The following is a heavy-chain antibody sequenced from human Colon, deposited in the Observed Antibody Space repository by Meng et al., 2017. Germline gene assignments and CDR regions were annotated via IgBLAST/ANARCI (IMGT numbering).Heavy chain of an antibody. CDR3: ITVADTDGTHFDY. Sequence: ASVKVSCKASGYTFTDYYMHWVRQAPGQGLEWMGWINPNSGVTNSAQKFQGRVTMTRDTSISTAYMEMSSLRSDDTAVYYCITVADTDGTHFDYWGQGTLVTVSS. V-gene: IGHV1-2*02. J-gene: IGHJ4*02. CDR1: GYTFTDYY. D-gene: IGHD6-13*01. CDR2: INPNSGVT.